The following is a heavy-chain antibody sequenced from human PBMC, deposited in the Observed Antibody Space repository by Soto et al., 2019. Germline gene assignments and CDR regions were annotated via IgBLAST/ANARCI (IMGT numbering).Heavy chain of an antibody. D-gene: IGHD3-9*01. Sequence: PGGSLRLSCAASGFTFSSYGMHWVRQAPGKGLEWVAVIWYDGSNKYYADSVKGRFTISRDNSKNTLYLQMNSLRAEDTAVYYCARDENGELRYFDWLDPVGRYGMDVWGQGTTVTVSS. J-gene: IGHJ6*02. V-gene: IGHV3-33*01. CDR2: IWYDGSNK. CDR1: GFTFSSYG. CDR3: ARDENGELRYFDWLDPVGRYGMDV.